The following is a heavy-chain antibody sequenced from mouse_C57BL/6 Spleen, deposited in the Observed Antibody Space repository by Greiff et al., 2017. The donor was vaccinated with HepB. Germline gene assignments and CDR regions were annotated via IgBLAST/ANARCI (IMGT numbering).Heavy chain of an antibody. CDR3: ARLGFYYYAPDYFDY. D-gene: IGHD1-1*01. V-gene: IGHV5-9*01. J-gene: IGHJ2*01. Sequence: EVRLVESGGGLVKPGGSLKLSCAASGFTFSSYTMSWVRQTPEKRLEWVATISGGGGNTYYPDSVKGRFTISRDNAKNTLYLQMSSLRSEDTALYYCARLGFYYYAPDYFDYWGQGTTLTVSS. CDR2: ISGGGGNT. CDR1: GFTFSSYT.